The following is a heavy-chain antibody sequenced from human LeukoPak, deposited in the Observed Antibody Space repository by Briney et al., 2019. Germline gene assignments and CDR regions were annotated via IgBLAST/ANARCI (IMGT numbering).Heavy chain of an antibody. Sequence: SETLSLTCAVYGGSFSGYYWSWIRQPPGKGLEWIGEINHSGSTNYNPSLKSRVTISVDTSKNQFSLKLSSVTAADTAVYYCARARGYCSGGSCPGPRYYGMDVWGQGTTVTVSS. CDR2: INHSGST. CDR3: ARARGYCSGGSCPGPRYYGMDV. D-gene: IGHD2-15*01. V-gene: IGHV4-34*01. CDR1: GGSFSGYY. J-gene: IGHJ6*02.